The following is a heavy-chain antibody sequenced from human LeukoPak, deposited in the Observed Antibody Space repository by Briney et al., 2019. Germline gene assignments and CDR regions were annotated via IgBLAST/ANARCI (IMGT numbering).Heavy chain of an antibody. CDR3: ARDVRHKYYDRDY. Sequence: ASVKVSCKASGYTFASYGISWVRQAPGQGLEWMGWISAYNGNTNYAQKFQGRVTITADKSTSTAYMELSSLRSEDTAVYYCARDVRHKYYDRDYWGQGTLVTVSS. CDR2: ISAYNGNT. J-gene: IGHJ4*02. D-gene: IGHD3-22*01. V-gene: IGHV1-18*01. CDR1: GYTFASYG.